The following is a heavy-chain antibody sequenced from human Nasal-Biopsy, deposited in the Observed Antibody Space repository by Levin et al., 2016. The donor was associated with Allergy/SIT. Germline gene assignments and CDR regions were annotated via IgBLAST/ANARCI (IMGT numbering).Heavy chain of an antibody. CDR2: ITGAAVST. J-gene: IGHJ6*02. D-gene: IGHD4-17*01. CDR1: GFTFGNYG. V-gene: IGHV3-23*01. CDR3: AKDRRAGDHDYYYYYGMDV. Sequence: GSLRLSCAASGFTFGNYGLNWVRQAPGKGLEWVSSITGAAVSTHYADSVKGRFTISRDNTKNMLYLQMRSLGVEDTAVYYCAKDRRAGDHDYYYYYGMDVWGHGTTVTVSS.